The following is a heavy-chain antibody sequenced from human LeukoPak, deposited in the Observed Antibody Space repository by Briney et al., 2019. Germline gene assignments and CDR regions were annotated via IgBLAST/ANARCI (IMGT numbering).Heavy chain of an antibody. Sequence: PGRSLRLSCAASGFTFSTYSMNWVRQAPGKGLEWVSYISGSGSDVYYADSVKGRFTISRDNAKNSLSLQMNSLRDEDTAVYYCASSFLGSRYYFDYWGQGTLVTVSS. J-gene: IGHJ4*02. CDR2: ISGSGSDV. D-gene: IGHD1-26*01. CDR3: ASSFLGSRYYFDY. CDR1: GFTFSTYS. V-gene: IGHV3-48*02.